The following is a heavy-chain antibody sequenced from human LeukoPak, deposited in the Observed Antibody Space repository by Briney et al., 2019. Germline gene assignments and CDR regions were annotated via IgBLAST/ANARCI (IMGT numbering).Heavy chain of an antibody. V-gene: IGHV1-2*02. CDR3: ARVRRSGRSLDY. CDR2: INPNNGGT. CDR1: GYTFNTYN. J-gene: IGHJ4*02. D-gene: IGHD2-15*01. Sequence: ASVKVSCKASGYTFNTYNMHWVRQVPGQGLEWMGWINPNNGGTNYAQRFQGRVTMTRDTSSSKVYMELSRLTSDDTAVYYCARVRRSGRSLDYWGQGTLVTVSS.